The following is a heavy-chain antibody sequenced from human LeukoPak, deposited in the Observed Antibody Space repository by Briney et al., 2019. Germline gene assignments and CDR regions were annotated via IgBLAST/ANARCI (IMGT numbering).Heavy chain of an antibody. CDR3: ARGGYYGSGRFNY. D-gene: IGHD3-10*01. CDR1: GFTFSNYW. CDR2: IKQDGSEK. V-gene: IGHV3-7*01. J-gene: IGHJ4*02. Sequence: GGSLRLSCAASGFTFSNYWMSWVRQAPGKGLEWVANIKQDGSEKYYVDSVKGRFTISRDNANNSLYLQMNSLRAEDTAVYYCARGGYYGSGRFNYWGQGTLVTVSS.